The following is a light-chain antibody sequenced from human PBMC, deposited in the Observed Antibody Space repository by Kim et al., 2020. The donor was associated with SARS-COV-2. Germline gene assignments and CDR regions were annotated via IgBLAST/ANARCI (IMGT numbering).Light chain of an antibody. Sequence: IVMTQSPATLSVSPGERATLSCRASQSVSSNLAWYQQKPGQAPRLLIYGASTRATGIPARFSGSGSGTEFTLTISSLQSEDFAVYYCQQYNNWPPDTFGQRTRLEIK. CDR2: GAS. CDR3: QQYNNWPPDT. CDR1: QSVSSN. J-gene: IGKJ5*01. V-gene: IGKV3-15*01.